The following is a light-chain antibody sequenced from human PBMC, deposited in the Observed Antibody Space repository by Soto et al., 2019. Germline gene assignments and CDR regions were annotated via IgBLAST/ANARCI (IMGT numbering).Light chain of an antibody. CDR2: EVT. V-gene: IGLV2-14*01. CDR3: SSYTSSSTRV. J-gene: IGLJ1*01. Sequence: QSVLTQPASVSGSPGQSIAISCTGSSSDVGGYNYVSWYQQHPGKAPQLIIYEVTNRPSGVSNRFSGSKSGNMASLTISGLQAEDEADYYCSSYTSSSTRVFGTGTKSPS. CDR1: SSDVGGYNY.